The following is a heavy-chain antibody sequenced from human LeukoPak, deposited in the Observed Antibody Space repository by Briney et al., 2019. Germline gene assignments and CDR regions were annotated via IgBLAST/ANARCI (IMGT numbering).Heavy chain of an antibody. Sequence: GGSLRLSCAASGFTVSSHYMTWVRQAPGKWLEWVSVIYSGGSTYYADSVKGRFTISRDNAKNSLYLQMNSLRAEDTAVYYCARDRGAEDYTAMGGHYYYMDVWGKGTTVTVS. D-gene: IGHD5-18*01. CDR3: ARDRGAEDYTAMGGHYYYMDV. V-gene: IGHV3-66*01. J-gene: IGHJ6*03. CDR2: IYSGGST. CDR1: GFTVSSHY.